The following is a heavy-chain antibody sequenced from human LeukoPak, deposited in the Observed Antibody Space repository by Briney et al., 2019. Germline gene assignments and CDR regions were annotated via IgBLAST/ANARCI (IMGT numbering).Heavy chain of an antibody. J-gene: IGHJ3*02. D-gene: IGHD3-16*01. CDR1: GGSISSSSYY. Sequence: SETLSLTCTVSGGSISSSSYYWSWICQPPGTGLEWIGEINHSGSTNYNPSLKSRVTISVDTSKNQFSLKLSSVTAADTAVYYCARTSVTKSVWGTFGNIWGQGTMVTVSS. V-gene: IGHV4-39*07. CDR3: ARTSVTKSVWGTFGNI. CDR2: INHSGST.